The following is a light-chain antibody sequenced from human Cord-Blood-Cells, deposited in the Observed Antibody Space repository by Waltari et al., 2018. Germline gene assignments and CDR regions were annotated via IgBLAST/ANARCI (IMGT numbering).Light chain of an antibody. J-gene: IGKJ2*03. V-gene: IGKV1-39*01. CDR1: QSISSY. CDR3: QQSYRTPYS. Sequence: DIQMTQSPSSLSASVGDRVTITCRASQSISSYLNWYQQKPGKAPKLLIYAASSLQSGVPSRFSVNGSGTDFTLTISSLQPEDFATYYCQQSYRTPYSFGQGTKLEIK. CDR2: AAS.